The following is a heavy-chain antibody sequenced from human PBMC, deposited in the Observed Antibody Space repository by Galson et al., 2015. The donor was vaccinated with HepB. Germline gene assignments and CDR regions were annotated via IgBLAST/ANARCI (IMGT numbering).Heavy chain of an antibody. V-gene: IGHV5-51*01. CDR1: GYSFTSYW. D-gene: IGHD6-19*01. Sequence: KKPGESLKISCKGSGYSFTSYWIGWVRQMPGKGLEWMGIIYPGDSDTRYSPSFEGQVTISADKSINTAYLQWSSLKASDTAMYYCARHPKYVSGWRWFDPWGQGTLVTVSS. J-gene: IGHJ5*02. CDR2: IYPGDSDT. CDR3: ARHPKYVSGWRWFDP.